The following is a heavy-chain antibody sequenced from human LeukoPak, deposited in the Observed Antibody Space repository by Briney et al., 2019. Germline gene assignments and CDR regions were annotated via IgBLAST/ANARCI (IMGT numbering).Heavy chain of an antibody. Sequence: PSETLSLTCAVYGGSLSGYYWSWIRQPPGKGLEWIGYIYYSGSTNYNPSLKSRVTISADTSKNQFSLQLSSVTAADTAVYYCARHDYGLNFDYWGQGTLVTVSS. CDR1: GGSLSGYY. CDR2: IYYSGST. D-gene: IGHD4-17*01. J-gene: IGHJ4*02. V-gene: IGHV4-59*08. CDR3: ARHDYGLNFDY.